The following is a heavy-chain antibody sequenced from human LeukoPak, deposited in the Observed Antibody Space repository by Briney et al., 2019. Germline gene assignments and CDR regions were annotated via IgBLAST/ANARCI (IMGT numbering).Heavy chain of an antibody. CDR3: ARADYDFWSGYYRGYYFDY. J-gene: IGHJ4*02. CDR2: IKQDGSEK. CDR1: GFTFSSYW. D-gene: IGHD3-3*01. V-gene: IGHV3-7*03. Sequence: PGGSLGLSCAASGFTFSSYWMSWVRQAPGKGLEWVANIKQDGSEKYYVDSVKGRFTISRDNAKNSLYLQMNSLRAEDTAVYYCARADYDFWSGYYRGYYFDYWGQGTLVTVSS.